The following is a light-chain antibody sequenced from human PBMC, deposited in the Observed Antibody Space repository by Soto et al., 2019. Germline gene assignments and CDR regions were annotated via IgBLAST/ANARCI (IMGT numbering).Light chain of an antibody. V-gene: IGLV1-44*01. CDR2: SNN. CDR3: AAWDDSLNGYV. J-gene: IGLJ1*01. Sequence: QSALTQPPSASGTPGQRVTISCSGSSSNIGSNTVNWYQQHPGTAPKLLIYSNNQRPSGVPDRFSGSKSGTSASLAISGLQSEDEDDYYCAAWDDSLNGYVFGTGTKVTVL. CDR1: SSNIGSNT.